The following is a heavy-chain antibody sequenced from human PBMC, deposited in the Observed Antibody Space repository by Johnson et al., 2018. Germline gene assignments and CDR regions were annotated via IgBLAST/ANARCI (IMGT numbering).Heavy chain of an antibody. J-gene: IGHJ3*02. CDR3: GKDIGEVVVRAFDI. CDR1: GFTFSTYA. CDR2: ISRNGDST. Sequence: VQLVESREGLVQXGGSXRLXCAASGFTFSTYAMHWVRQAPGKGLEYVSTISRNGDSTYYANAVKGRFTISRDNSKNTLYLQMNSLRAEDTALYYCGKDIGEVVVRAFDIWGQGTMVTVSS. D-gene: IGHD3-22*01. V-gene: IGHV3-64*01.